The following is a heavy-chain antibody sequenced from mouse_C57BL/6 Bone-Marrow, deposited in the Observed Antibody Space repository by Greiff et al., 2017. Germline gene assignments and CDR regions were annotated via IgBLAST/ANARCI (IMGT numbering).Heavy chain of an antibody. CDR1: GYTFTSYW. Sequence: VQLQQPGTELVKPGASVKLSCKASGYTFTSYWMHWVKQRPGQGLEWIGNINPSNGGTNYNEKFKSKATLTVDKSSSTAYMQLSSLTSEDSAVYYCAGYGSSEFYAMDYWGQGTSVTVSS. V-gene: IGHV1-53*01. J-gene: IGHJ4*01. CDR3: AGYGSSEFYAMDY. CDR2: INPSNGGT. D-gene: IGHD1-1*01.